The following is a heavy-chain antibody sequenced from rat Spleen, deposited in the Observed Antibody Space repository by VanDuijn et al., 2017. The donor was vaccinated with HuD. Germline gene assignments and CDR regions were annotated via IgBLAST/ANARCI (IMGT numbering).Heavy chain of an antibody. V-gene: IGHV5S23*01. D-gene: IGHD1-1*01. Sequence: EVQLVESGGGLVQPGRSLKLSCTASGFTFTNFYMAWVRQAPTKGLEWVASITNGGGSSYYRDSVKGRFTISRDNAKNTLYLQMDSLRSEDTATYYCTRDMDISTSGYIMEAWGQGVSVTVSS. CDR2: ITNGGGSS. CDR1: GFTFTNFY. CDR3: TRDMDISTSGYIMEA. J-gene: IGHJ4*01.